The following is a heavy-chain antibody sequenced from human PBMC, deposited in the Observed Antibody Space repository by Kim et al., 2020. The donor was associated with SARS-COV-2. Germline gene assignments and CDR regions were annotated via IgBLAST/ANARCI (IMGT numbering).Heavy chain of an antibody. V-gene: IGHV3-74*03. J-gene: IGHJ4*02. CDR2: ITSDGTGI. Sequence: GGSLRLSCAASGFTFSSSWMHWVRQAPGKGLVWVSRITSDGTGIMYADSVKGRFTISRDNAKNTLYLQMNSLRAEDTSIYYCVRFTGGGYWGQVTLVTVS. D-gene: IGHD2-8*02. CDR3: VRFTGGGY. CDR1: GFTFSSSW.